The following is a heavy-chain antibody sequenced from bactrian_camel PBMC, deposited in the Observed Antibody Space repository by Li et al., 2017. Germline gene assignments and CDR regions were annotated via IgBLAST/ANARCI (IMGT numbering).Heavy chain of an antibody. CDR1: GYKYNTAS. D-gene: IGHD3*01. J-gene: IGHJ6*01. V-gene: IGHV3S1*01. CDR3: AAHWGGCYSGSLFEADFRY. CDR2: LYAGVTT. Sequence: HVQLVESGGGSVQPGGSLTLSCATSGYKYNTASIAWFREAPGKEREGVASLYAGVTTFYAASVKGRLWISTDNAKNTLNLQIDSLKPEDTAMYYCAAHWGGCYSGSLFEADFRYWGQGTQVTVS.